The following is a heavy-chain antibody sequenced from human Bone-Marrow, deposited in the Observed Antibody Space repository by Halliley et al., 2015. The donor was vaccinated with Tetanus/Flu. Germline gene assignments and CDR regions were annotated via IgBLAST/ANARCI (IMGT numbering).Heavy chain of an antibody. CDR2: IKENGNDK. J-gene: IGHJ6*02. CDR1: GFTFSSYW. CDR3: AREGFDFRSGPIYYVMDV. D-gene: IGHD3-3*01. Sequence: SLRLSCAASGFTFSSYWMTWVRQAPGKGLEWVANIKENGNDKHYVDSVKGRFTISRDNAKNSLYLHINSLTAEDTAVYYCAREGFDFRSGPIYYVMDVWGQGTAVT. V-gene: IGHV3-7*01.